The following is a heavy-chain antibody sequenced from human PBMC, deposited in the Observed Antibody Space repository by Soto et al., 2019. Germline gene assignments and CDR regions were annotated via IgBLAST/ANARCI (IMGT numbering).Heavy chain of an antibody. J-gene: IGHJ3*02. CDR1: GGSIDSYY. CDR2: IYYSGST. V-gene: IGHV4-59*01. CDR3: ERGVNAFEI. Sequence: QVQLQESGPGLVKPSETLSLTCTFSGGSIDSYYYSWIRQPPGKGLDWIGYIYYSGSTSYNPSLKSLVTISLDMSNRQFSLRLSVVTAADTSVYYCERGVNAFEIWGQGKMVTDYS. D-gene: IGHD2-21*01.